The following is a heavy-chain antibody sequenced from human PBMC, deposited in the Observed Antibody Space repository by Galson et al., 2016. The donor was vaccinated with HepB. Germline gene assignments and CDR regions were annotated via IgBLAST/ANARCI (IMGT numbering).Heavy chain of an antibody. Sequence: SETLSLTCTVSGGSISSGSYYWTWIRQPPGKGLEWIGEITYTGSTNYNPSLKSRVTISVDTSKKQFSLNLSSVTAADKAVYYCARGYRKTYYDFWSGPGSYHCYMDVWGKGTTGTVSS. V-gene: IGHV4-39*07. CDR1: GGSISSGSYY. CDR3: ARGYRKTYYDFWSGPGSYHCYMDV. CDR2: ITYTGST. J-gene: IGHJ6*03. D-gene: IGHD3-3*01.